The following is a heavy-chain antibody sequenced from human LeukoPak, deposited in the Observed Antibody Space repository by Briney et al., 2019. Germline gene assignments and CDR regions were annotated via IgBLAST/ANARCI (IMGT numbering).Heavy chain of an antibody. V-gene: IGHV3-7*01. Sequence: PGGSLRLSCAASGFTFSSYWMSWVRQAPGEGLEWVANIKQDGSEKYYVDSVKGRFTISRDNAKNSLYLQMNSLRAEDTAVYYCARDDCSSISCYHNWSDPWGQGTLVTVSS. D-gene: IGHD2-2*01. CDR3: ARDDCSSISCYHNWSDP. J-gene: IGHJ5*02. CDR1: GFTFSSYW. CDR2: IKQDGSEK.